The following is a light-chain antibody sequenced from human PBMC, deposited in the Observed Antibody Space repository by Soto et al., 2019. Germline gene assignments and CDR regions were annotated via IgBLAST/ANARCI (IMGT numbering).Light chain of an antibody. CDR1: SSNIGSNY. V-gene: IGLV1-47*01. Sequence: QSVLTQPPSASGTPGQRVTISCSGSSSNIGSNYVYWYQQLPGTAPKLLIYRNNQRPSGVPDRFSGSKSGTSASLAISGLRSEDEAGYYCAAWDDSLSVRSFGTGTQLTVL. CDR2: RNN. CDR3: AAWDDSLSVRS. J-gene: IGLJ1*01.